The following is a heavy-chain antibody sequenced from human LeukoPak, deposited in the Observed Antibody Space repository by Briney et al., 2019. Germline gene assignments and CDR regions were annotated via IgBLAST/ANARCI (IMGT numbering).Heavy chain of an antibody. J-gene: IGHJ4*02. D-gene: IGHD3-10*01. CDR3: ARLRRSGTYKGSLDY. CDR1: GGSFSGYY. CDR2: IYYSEST. V-gene: IGHV4-34*01. Sequence: SETLSLTCAVYGGSFSGYYWGWIRQPPGKGLEYIGTIYYSESTYYNPSLKSRVTVSVDTSKDQFSLRLSSVTATDTAVYYCARLRRSGTYKGSLDYWGQGTLVTVSS.